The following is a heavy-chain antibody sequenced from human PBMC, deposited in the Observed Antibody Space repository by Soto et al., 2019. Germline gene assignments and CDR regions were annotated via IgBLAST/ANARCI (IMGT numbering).Heavy chain of an antibody. J-gene: IGHJ4*02. Sequence: SVKVSCKASGGTFSSYAISWVRHSPGQGLEWMGRIIPILGIANYAQKFQGRVTITADKSTSTAYMELSSLRSEDTAVYYCARAIGSQLLSDYWGQGTLVTVSS. D-gene: IGHD3-10*01. CDR3: ARAIGSQLLSDY. CDR1: GGTFSSYA. V-gene: IGHV1-69*04. CDR2: IIPILGIA.